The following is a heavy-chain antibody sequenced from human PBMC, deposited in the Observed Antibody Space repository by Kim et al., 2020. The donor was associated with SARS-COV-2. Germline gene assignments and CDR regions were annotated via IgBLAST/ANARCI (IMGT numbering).Heavy chain of an antibody. J-gene: IGHJ4*02. CDR1: GGSITSGTYY. CDR2: IYYSGST. Sequence: SETLSLTYTVSGGSITSGTYYWSWIRQYPGKGLEWIGYIYYSGSTYYNPSLKSRVTISVDTSNNHFSLKLSSVTAADTAVYYCARDLSGSGGIYFDYWGQGTLVTVSS. V-gene: IGHV4-31*03. CDR3: ARDLSGSGGIYFDY. D-gene: IGHD3-10*01.